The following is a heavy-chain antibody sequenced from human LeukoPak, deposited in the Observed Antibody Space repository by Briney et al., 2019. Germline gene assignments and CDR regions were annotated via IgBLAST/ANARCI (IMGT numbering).Heavy chain of an antibody. Sequence: GGSLRLSFAASGFTFSSYSMNWVRQAPGKGLEWVSSISPDARYIYYADSLKGRFTVSRDNAKNSLYLQMNSLAVEDTAVYYCTTPAAGPRAEYSQYWGQGTLVTVSP. J-gene: IGHJ1*01. CDR3: TTPAAGPRAEYSQY. V-gene: IGHV3-21*01. CDR1: GFTFSSYS. CDR2: ISPDARYI. D-gene: IGHD6-13*01.